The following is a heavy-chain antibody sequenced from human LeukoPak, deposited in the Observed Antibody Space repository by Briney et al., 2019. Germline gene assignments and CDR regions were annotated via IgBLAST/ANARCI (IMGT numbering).Heavy chain of an antibody. D-gene: IGHD1-26*01. J-gene: IGHJ4*02. V-gene: IGHV3-53*01. CDR1: GFTVSSNY. CDR2: IFSGGGD. Sequence: GGSLRLSCAASGFTVSSNYMTWVRQAPGKGLEWVSVIFSGGGDYYADSVKGRFTISRDNSKNTLYLQTSSLRAEDTAVYYCARGHTTPVRFDYWGQGTLVTVSS. CDR3: ARGHTTPVRFDY.